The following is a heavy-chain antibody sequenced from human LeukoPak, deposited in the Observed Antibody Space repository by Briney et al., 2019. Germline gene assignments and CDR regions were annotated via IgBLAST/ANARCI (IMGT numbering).Heavy chain of an antibody. D-gene: IGHD3-10*01. CDR2: ISWNSGSI. V-gene: IGHV3-9*01. Sequence: GGSLRLSCAASGFTFDDYAMHWVRQAPGKGLEWVSGISWNSGSIGYADSVKGRFTISRDNAKNTLYLQMNSLRAEDTAVYYCELVGYYGSGSYYGRNYYYYMDVWGKGTTVTVSS. J-gene: IGHJ6*03. CDR1: GFTFDDYA. CDR3: ELVGYYGSGSYYGRNYYYYMDV.